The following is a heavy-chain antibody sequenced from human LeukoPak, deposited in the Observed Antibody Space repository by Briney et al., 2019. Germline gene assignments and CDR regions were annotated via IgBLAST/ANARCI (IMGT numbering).Heavy chain of an antibody. J-gene: IGHJ4*02. Sequence: APVKASCKPSGYTFTGYYIHWVRQSPRQRLEWRRWINPNSGGTNYAQKFQGRVTMTRDTSISTAYMELSRLRSDDTAVYYCARASRGSAMVENDYWGQGTLVTVSS. CDR1: GYTFTGYY. D-gene: IGHD5-18*01. CDR2: INPNSGGT. CDR3: ARASRGSAMVENDY. V-gene: IGHV1-2*02.